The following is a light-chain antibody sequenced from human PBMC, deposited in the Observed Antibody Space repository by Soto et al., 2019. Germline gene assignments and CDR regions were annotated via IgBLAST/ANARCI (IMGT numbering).Light chain of an antibody. Sequence: EILLTQSPYTLSVSLGERATLSCRASQTVSSNYLAWCQQTPGPAPRLLIYGASTRAAGTPDRFSGSGSGTDFTLTITRLEPEDSAVYFCQQYTGPPTTFGQGTRLEIK. CDR2: GAS. CDR3: QQYTGPPTT. V-gene: IGKV3-20*01. J-gene: IGKJ5*01. CDR1: QTVSSNY.